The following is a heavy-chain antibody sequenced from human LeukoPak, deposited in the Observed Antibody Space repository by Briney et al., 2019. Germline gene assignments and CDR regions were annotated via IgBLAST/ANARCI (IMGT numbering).Heavy chain of an antibody. CDR3: ARARHGSPGQPFDY. CDR1: GGSFSGYY. D-gene: IGHD1-26*01. J-gene: IGHJ4*02. Sequence: SETLSLTCAVYGGSFSGYYWSWIRQPPGKGLEWIGEINHSGSTNYNPSLKSRVTISVDTSKNQFSLKLSSVTAADTAVYYCARARHGSPGQPFDYWGQRTLVTVSS. V-gene: IGHV4-34*01. CDR2: INHSGST.